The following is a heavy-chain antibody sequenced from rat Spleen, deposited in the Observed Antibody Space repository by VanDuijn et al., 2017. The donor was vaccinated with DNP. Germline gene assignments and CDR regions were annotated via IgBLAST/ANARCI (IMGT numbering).Heavy chain of an antibody. CDR2: ISSGGNT. J-gene: IGHJ3*01. D-gene: IGHD3-4*01. V-gene: IGHV2S12*01. CDR3: TRGSNGWFAY. Sequence: VQLRESGPGLVQPSQTLSLTCTVSGFSLTNYGVSWVRQSPGKVLEWIAAISSGGNTYYNSALESRLSISRDTSKSQVFLKMNRLQTEDTAIYYCTRGSNGWFAYWGQGTLVTVSS. CDR1: GFSLTNYG.